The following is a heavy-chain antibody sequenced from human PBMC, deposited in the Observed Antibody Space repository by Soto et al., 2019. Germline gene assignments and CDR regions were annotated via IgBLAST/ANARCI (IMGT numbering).Heavy chain of an antibody. CDR2: TGFGGNTI. D-gene: IGHD6-19*01. J-gene: IGHJ4*02. CDR3: ARPFSSGWYGDFDY. V-gene: IGHV3-11*04. Sequence: GGSLRLSCAASGFIFSDSYMSWIRQAPGKGLEWHSYTGFGGNTIYYADSVKARFTVSRDNAKKTMYLQMSSLRAEDTAVYYCARPFSSGWYGDFDYWGQGTLVTVSS. CDR1: GFIFSDSY.